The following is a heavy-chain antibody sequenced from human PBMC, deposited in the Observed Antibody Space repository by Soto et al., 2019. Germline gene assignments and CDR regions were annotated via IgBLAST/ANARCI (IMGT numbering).Heavy chain of an antibody. J-gene: IGHJ1*01. CDR3: ARGSKQEMGD. Sequence: QVQLVQSGAEVKKPGASVKVSCKASGYTFTSYDINWVRQAPGQGLEWMGWISAYNGNTNYAQKLQGRVTMTTDTTTGTADMGRRSLGADDTAECYCARGSKQEMGDWGQGTLVTVSS. CDR2: ISAYNGNT. V-gene: IGHV1-18*01. D-gene: IGHD6-13*01. CDR1: GYTFTSYD.